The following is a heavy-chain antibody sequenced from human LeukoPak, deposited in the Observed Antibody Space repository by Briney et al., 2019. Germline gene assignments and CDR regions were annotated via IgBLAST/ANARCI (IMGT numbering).Heavy chain of an antibody. CDR3: ARGEAAAEQDYCFDY. V-gene: IGHV3-21*01. J-gene: IGHJ4*02. D-gene: IGHD6-13*01. Sequence: GGSLRLSCAASGFTFSSYSMNWVRQAPGKGLEWVSSISSSSSYIYYADSVKGRFTISRDNAKNSLYLQMNSLRAEDTAVYYCARGEAAAEQDYCFDYWGQGTLVTVSS. CDR2: ISSSSSYI. CDR1: GFTFSSYS.